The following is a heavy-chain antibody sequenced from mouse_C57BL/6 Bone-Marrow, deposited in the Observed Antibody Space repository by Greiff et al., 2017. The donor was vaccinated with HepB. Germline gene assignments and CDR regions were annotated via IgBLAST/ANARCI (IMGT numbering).Heavy chain of an antibody. J-gene: IGHJ2*01. CDR1: GFTFSSYG. Sequence: EVQVVESGGDLVKPGGSLKLSCAASGFTFSSYGMSWVRQTPDKRLEWVATISSGGSYTYYPDSVKGRFTISSDNAKNTLYLQMSSLKSEDTAVYYCARQGGYYDYWGQGTTLTVSS. CDR2: ISSGGSYT. V-gene: IGHV5-6*01. D-gene: IGHD2-3*01. CDR3: ARQGGYYDY.